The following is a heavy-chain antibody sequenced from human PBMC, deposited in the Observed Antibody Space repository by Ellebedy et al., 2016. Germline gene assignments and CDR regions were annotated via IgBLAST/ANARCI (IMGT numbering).Heavy chain of an antibody. J-gene: IGHJ4*02. CDR1: GFTFRVYA. Sequence: GGSLRLSCAASGFTFRVYAMSWVRQAPGKGLEWVAVIWYDGSNKYYVDSVQGRFTISRDNSKNTLYLQMNSLRAEDTAVYYCARGSYDYVWGSYLSIPFDYWGQGALVTVSS. V-gene: IGHV3-33*08. CDR2: IWYDGSNK. CDR3: ARGSYDYVWGSYLSIPFDY. D-gene: IGHD3-16*02.